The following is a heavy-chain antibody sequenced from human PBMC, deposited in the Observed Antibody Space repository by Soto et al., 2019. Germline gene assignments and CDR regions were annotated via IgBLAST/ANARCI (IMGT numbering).Heavy chain of an antibody. CDR2: ISYDGSNK. CDR3: ANGISRIYPDAMDV. CDR1: GFSFSTYG. Sequence: QVQLVESGGGVVQPGRSLRLSCAASGFSFSTYGMHWVRQAPGKGLEWVALISYDGSNKYYADSVKGRFTISRDNSKDTLDLQMDSRRAEDTAVYYCANGISRIYPDAMDVWGLGTTVTVSS. D-gene: IGHD2-21*01. J-gene: IGHJ6*02. V-gene: IGHV3-30*18.